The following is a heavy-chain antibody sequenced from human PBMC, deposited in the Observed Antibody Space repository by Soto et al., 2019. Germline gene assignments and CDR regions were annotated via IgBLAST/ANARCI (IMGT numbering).Heavy chain of an antibody. V-gene: IGHV3-48*01. CDR1: GFTFSSCS. D-gene: IGHD2-15*01. CDR3: ARGKAVAATVCAFDI. Sequence: GGSLRLSCAASGFTFSSCSMNWVRQAPGKGLEWVSYISSSSSTIYYADSVKGRFTISRDNAKNSLYLQMNSLRAEDTAVYYCARGKAVAATVCAFDIWGQGTMVTVSS. CDR2: ISSSSSTI. J-gene: IGHJ3*02.